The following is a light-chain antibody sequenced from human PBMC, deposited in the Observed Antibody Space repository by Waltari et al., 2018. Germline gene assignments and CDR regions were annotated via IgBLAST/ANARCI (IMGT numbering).Light chain of an antibody. V-gene: IGKV3-20*01. CDR2: GAS. CDR3: QHYVRLPAT. Sequence: CRANHSVSRSVAWYQQKPGQAPRLLIYGASSRATGIPDRFSGGGSGTDFSLTISRLEPEDFAVYYCQHYVRLPATFGQGTKVEIK. CDR1: HSVSRS. J-gene: IGKJ1*01.